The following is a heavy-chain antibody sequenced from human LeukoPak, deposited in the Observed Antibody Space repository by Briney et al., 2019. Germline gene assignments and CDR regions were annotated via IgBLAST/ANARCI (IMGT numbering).Heavy chain of an antibody. V-gene: IGHV3-23*01. CDR1: GFTFSSYA. CDR3: AKAYGGNSVAFDI. CDR2: ISGSGGST. J-gene: IGHJ3*02. D-gene: IGHD4-23*01. Sequence: SGGSLRLSCAASGFTFSSYAMSWVRQAPGKGLEWVSAISGSGGSTYYADSVKGRFTISRDNSKNTLYLQMNSLRAEDTAVYYCAKAYGGNSVAFDIWGQGTMVTVSS.